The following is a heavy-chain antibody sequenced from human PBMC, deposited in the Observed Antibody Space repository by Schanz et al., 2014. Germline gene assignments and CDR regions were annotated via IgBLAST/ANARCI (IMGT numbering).Heavy chain of an antibody. CDR3: ARARSWPDY. Sequence: QVQLQESGPGLVKPSGTLSLTCAVSGGFISSINWWSWVRQSPGKGLEWIGYIYHTGMTNYNPSLKSRVTISVDKSNNEFSLKLSSVTAADTAVYYCARARSWPDYWGQGTLVTVSS. D-gene: IGHD6-13*01. CDR2: IYHTGMT. J-gene: IGHJ4*02. V-gene: IGHV4-4*02. CDR1: GGFISSINW.